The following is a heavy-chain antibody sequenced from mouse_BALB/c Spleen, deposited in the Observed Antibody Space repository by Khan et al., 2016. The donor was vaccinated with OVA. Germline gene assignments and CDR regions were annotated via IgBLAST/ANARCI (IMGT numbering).Heavy chain of an antibody. Sequence: QVQLKQSGAELVRPGTSVKMSCKAAGYTFTKYWIGWVKQRPGHGLEWIGDIYPGNGNTNYNEKFKGKATLTAATSSSPAYMHLNSLTSEDSAIYYGAGPYYYGSTDGTMDAWGQGTSVTVSS. CDR2: IYPGNGNT. D-gene: IGHD1-1*01. J-gene: IGHJ4*01. V-gene: IGHV1-63*02. CDR3: AGPYYYGSTDGTMDA. CDR1: GYTFTKYW.